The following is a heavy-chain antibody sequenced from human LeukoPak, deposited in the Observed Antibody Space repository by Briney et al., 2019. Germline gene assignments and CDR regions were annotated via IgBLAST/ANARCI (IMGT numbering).Heavy chain of an antibody. Sequence: GGSLRLSCAASGFTFSSYEMNWVRQAPGKGLEWVSYISSSGSTIYYADSVKGRFTISRDNAKNSLYLQMNSLRAEDTAVYYCARDRGAIDSSGYYYSTFDYSGQGTLVTVSS. V-gene: IGHV3-48*03. D-gene: IGHD3-22*01. CDR3: ARDRGAIDSSGYYYSTFDY. J-gene: IGHJ4*02. CDR2: ISSSGSTI. CDR1: GFTFSSYE.